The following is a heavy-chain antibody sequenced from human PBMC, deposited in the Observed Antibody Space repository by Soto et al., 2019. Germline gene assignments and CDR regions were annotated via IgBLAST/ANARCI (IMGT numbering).Heavy chain of an antibody. CDR3: ARDLEDYGDYYWGPYYYYGMDV. Sequence: EVQLVESGGGLVQTGGSLRLSCAASGFTFSSYSMNWVRQAPGKGLEWVSYISSSSSTIYYADSVKGRFTISRDNAKNSLYLQMNSLRDEDTAVYYCARDLEDYGDYYWGPYYYYGMDVWGQGTTVTVSS. J-gene: IGHJ6*02. CDR1: GFTFSSYS. CDR2: ISSSSSTI. D-gene: IGHD4-17*01. V-gene: IGHV3-48*02.